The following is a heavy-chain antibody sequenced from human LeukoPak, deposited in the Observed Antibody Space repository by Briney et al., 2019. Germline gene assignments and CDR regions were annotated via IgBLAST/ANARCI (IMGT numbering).Heavy chain of an antibody. CDR1: GFTFNRYS. CDR2: ISTSSNSI. Sequence: PGGSLRLSCAASGFTFNRYSMNWVRQAPGEGLEWVSYISTSSNSIYYADSVKGRFTISRDNAKNSLYLQMNSLRAEDTAVYYCARDYYGDYYFDYWGQGTLVTVSS. CDR3: ARDYYGDYYFDY. J-gene: IGHJ4*02. V-gene: IGHV3-48*01. D-gene: IGHD4-17*01.